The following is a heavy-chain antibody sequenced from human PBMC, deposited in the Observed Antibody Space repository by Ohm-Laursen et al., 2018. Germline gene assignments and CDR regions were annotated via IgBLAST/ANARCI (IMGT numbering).Heavy chain of an antibody. Sequence: SVKVSCKASGGTFSSYAISWVRQAPGQGLEWMGGIIPIFGTANYAQKFQGRVTITADKSTSTAYMELSSLRSEDTAVYYCARYTFGDYRGWFDPWGQGTLVTVSS. CDR2: IIPIFGTA. V-gene: IGHV1-69*06. J-gene: IGHJ5*02. CDR1: GGTFSSYA. D-gene: IGHD4-17*01. CDR3: ARYTFGDYRGWFDP.